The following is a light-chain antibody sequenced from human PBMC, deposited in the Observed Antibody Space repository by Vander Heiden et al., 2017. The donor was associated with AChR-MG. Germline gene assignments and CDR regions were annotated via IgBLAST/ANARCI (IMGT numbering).Light chain of an antibody. Sequence: SYELTQPPSVSVSPGQTASITCSGDKLGDKYACWYQQKPGQSPVLVIYQDSKRPSGIPERFSGSNSGNTATLTISGTQAMDEADYYCQAWDSSTCVFGGGTKL. J-gene: IGLJ2*01. CDR1: KLGDKY. V-gene: IGLV3-1*01. CDR2: QDS. CDR3: QAWDSSTCV.